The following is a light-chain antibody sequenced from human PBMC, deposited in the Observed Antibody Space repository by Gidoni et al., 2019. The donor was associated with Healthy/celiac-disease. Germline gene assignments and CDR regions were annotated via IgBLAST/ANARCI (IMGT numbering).Light chain of an antibody. CDR2: EVS. Sequence: QSPLTQPASVSGSPGQSITISCTGTSSDVGGYNYVSWYQQLPGTAPKLLIYEVSNRPSGVSNRFSGSKSGNSASLTISGLQAEDEADYYCCSYTTSSTYVFGTGTKVTVL. J-gene: IGLJ1*01. V-gene: IGLV2-14*01. CDR1: SSDVGGYNY. CDR3: CSYTTSSTYV.